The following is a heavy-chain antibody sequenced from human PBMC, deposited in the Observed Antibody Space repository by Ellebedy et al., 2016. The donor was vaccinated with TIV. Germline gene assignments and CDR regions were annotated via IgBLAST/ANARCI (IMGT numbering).Heavy chain of an antibody. J-gene: IGHJ4*02. V-gene: IGHV1-18*04. D-gene: IGHD3-10*01. CDR1: GYTFTSYG. Sequence: AASVKVSCKASGYTFTSYGISWVRQAPGQGLEWLGWISTYSGNTNYAQKLQGRVTMTTDTSTRTAYMELRSLRSDDTAVYYCARGGQNRGVIHYWGQGTLVTVSS. CDR3: ARGGQNRGVIHY. CDR2: ISTYSGNT.